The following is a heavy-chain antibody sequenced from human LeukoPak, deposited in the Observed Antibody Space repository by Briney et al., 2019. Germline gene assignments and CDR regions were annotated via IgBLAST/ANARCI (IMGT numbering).Heavy chain of an antibody. CDR1: GGSISGSTYY. Sequence: TSETLSLSCTVSGGSISGSTYYWGWIRQPPGKGLEWIGSIYYSGTTYYHPSLTSRVTISVDTSKNQSSLKLGSVTGADTAVYYCERRGSSHWPSEYWGQGTLVTVSS. D-gene: IGHD6-19*01. CDR3: ERRGSSHWPSEY. J-gene: IGHJ4*02. CDR2: IYYSGTT. V-gene: IGHV4-39*01.